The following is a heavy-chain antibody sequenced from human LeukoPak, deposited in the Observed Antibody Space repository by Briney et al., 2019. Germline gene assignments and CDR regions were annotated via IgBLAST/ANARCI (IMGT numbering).Heavy chain of an antibody. D-gene: IGHD4/OR15-4a*01. V-gene: IGHV1-46*01. J-gene: IGHJ4*02. CDR2: ISPSGGAT. CDR1: GYTFTTYY. CDR3: ARRAGAYSHPYDY. Sequence: ASVKVSCKASGYTFTTYYMHWVRQAPGQGLEWMGLISPSGGATYYAQKFQGRVTMTRDTSTSTVYMELTSVRSEDTAVYYCARRAGAYSHPYDYWGQGTLVTVSS.